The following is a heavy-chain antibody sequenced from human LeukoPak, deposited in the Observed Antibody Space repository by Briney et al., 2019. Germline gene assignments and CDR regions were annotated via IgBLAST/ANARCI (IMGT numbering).Heavy chain of an antibody. CDR2: INPNSGGT. Sequence: GASVKVSCKASGYTFTGYYMHWVRQAPGQGLGWMGWINPNSGGTNYAQKFQGRLTMTRDTSITTAYMELSTLRSDDTAVYYCALIGDHAWFDPWGQGTLVTVSS. D-gene: IGHD3-10*01. V-gene: IGHV1-2*02. CDR1: GYTFTGYY. J-gene: IGHJ5*02. CDR3: ALIGDHAWFDP.